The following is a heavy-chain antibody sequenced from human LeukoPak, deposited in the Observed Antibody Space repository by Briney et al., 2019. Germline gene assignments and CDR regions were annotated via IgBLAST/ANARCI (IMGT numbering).Heavy chain of an antibody. Sequence: SETLSLTCTVSGGSISSYYWSWIRQPPGKGLEGIGYIYYSGSTNYNPSLKSRVAFSVDTSKNQFSLKLSSVTAADTAVYHCARHITLWFGELPEYYFDYWGKGSLVTVSS. CDR1: GGSISSYY. CDR3: ARHITLWFGELPEYYFDY. D-gene: IGHD3-10*01. CDR2: IYYSGST. V-gene: IGHV4-59*08. J-gene: IGHJ4*02.